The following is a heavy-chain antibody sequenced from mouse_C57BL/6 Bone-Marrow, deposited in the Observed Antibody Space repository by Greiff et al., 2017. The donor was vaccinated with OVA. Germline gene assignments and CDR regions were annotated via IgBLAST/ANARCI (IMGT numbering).Heavy chain of an antibody. Sequence: QVQLQQSGPELVKPGASVKISRKASGYAFRSSWMNWVKQRPGKGLEWIGRIYPGDGDTNYNGKFKGKATLTADKSSSTAYMQLSSLTSEDSAVYFCGYYFDYWGQGTTLTVSS. CDR1: GYAFRSSW. J-gene: IGHJ2*01. V-gene: IGHV1-82*01. CDR2: IYPGDGDT. CDR3: GYYFDY.